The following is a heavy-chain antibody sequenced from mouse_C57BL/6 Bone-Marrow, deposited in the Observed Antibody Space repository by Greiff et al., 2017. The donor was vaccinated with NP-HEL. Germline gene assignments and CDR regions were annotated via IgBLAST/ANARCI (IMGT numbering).Heavy chain of an antibody. CDR1: GFTFSDYY. J-gene: IGHJ4*01. CDR2: ISNGGGST. V-gene: IGHV5-12*01. D-gene: IGHD1-2*01. Sequence: EVKLMESGGGLVQPGGSLKLSCAASGFTFSDYYMYWVRQTPEKRLEWVAYISNGGGSTYYPDTVKGRFTISRDNAKNTLYLQMSRLKSEDTAMYYCARHGPLLRAMDYWGQGTSVTVSS. CDR3: ARHGPLLRAMDY.